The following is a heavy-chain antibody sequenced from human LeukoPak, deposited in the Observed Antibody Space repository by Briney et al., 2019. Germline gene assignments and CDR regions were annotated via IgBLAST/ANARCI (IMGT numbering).Heavy chain of an antibody. V-gene: IGHV1-2*02. CDR2: INPNSGGT. CDR1: GYTFTGYY. D-gene: IGHD5-24*01. CDR3: ARGGRDGYNFGSYFDY. J-gene: IGHJ4*02. Sequence: ASVKVSCKASGYTFTGYYMHWVRQAPGQGLEWMGWINPNSGGTNYAQKFQGRVTMTRDTSISTAYMELSRLRSDDTAVYYCARGGRDGYNFGSYFDYWGQGTLVTVSS.